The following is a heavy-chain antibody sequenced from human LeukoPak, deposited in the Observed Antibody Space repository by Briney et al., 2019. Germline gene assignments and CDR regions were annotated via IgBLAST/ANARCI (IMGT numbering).Heavy chain of an antibody. V-gene: IGHV3-23*01. J-gene: IGHJ4*02. D-gene: IGHD2-2*01. CDR2: VSGSDGTT. CDR3: AKGYCSSISCSSDY. CDR1: GFTFSDYY. Sequence: GGSLRLSCAASGFTFSDYYMSWIRQAPGKGLEWVSVVSGSDGTTSYADSVKGRFTISRDNSKNTVYLQMNSLRGDDTAVYYCAKGYCSSISCSSDYWGQGTLVTVFS.